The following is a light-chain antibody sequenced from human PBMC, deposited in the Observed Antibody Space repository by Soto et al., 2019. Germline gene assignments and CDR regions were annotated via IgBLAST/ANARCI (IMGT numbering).Light chain of an antibody. Sequence: DTQMTQSPSSLSASVGDRVTITYQASRDITDYLNWYQQKPGKAPKLLICDASNLETGVPSRFSGSGSGTDFTLTITSLQPEDIATYYCQQFDNVPLTFGGGTKVDIK. CDR3: QQFDNVPLT. CDR1: RDITDY. CDR2: DAS. J-gene: IGKJ4*01. V-gene: IGKV1-33*01.